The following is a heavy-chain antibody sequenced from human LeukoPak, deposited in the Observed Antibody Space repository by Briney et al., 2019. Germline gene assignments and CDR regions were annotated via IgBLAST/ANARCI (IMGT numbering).Heavy chain of an antibody. J-gene: IGHJ3*02. D-gene: IGHD2-15*01. V-gene: IGHV3-64*04. CDR2: ISSNGGST. CDR1: GFTFSSYA. CDR3: ARGFLYCSGGSCFPDAFDI. Sequence: GGSLRLSCSASGFTFSSYAMHWVRQAPGKGLEYVSAISSNGGSTYYADSVKGRFTISRDNSKNTLYLQMNSLRAEDTAVYYCARGFLYCSGGSCFPDAFDIWGQGTMVTVSS.